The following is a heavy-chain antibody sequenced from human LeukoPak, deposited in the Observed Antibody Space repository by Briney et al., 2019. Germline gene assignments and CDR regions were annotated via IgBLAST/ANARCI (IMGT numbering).Heavy chain of an antibody. CDR1: GFSFSTYG. Sequence: GGSLRLSCVASGFSFSTYGMSWVRQAPGKGLERLSAIDGNGAKTFYADSGKGRFTISRDNSKNTLYLQMNSLRGEDTALYYCAKDLHWGLDYWGQGALVTVSS. J-gene: IGHJ4*02. CDR2: IDGNGAKT. V-gene: IGHV3-23*01. CDR3: AKDLHWGLDY. D-gene: IGHD3-16*01.